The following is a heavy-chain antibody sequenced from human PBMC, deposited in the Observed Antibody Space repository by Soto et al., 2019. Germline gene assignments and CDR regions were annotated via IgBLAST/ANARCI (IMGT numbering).Heavy chain of an antibody. D-gene: IGHD2-21*02. CDR2: MNPNSGNT. CDR3: ARVYGGNSYYYYYGMDV. Sequence: QVQLLQSGAEVKKPGASVKVSCKASGYTFTSYDINWVRQATGQGLEWMGWMNPNSGNTGYAQKFQGRVTMTRNTSISTAYMELSSLRSEDTAVYYCARVYGGNSYYYYYGMDVWGQGTTVTVSS. J-gene: IGHJ6*02. V-gene: IGHV1-8*01. CDR1: GYTFTSYD.